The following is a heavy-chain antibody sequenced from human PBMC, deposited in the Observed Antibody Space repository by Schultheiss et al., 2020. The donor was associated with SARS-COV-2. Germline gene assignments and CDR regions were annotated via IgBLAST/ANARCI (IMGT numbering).Heavy chain of an antibody. Sequence: GGSLRLSCAASGFTFSSYDMNWVRQAPGKGMEWVSSISSSSSYIYYADSVKGRFTISRDNSKNTLYLQMNSLRAEDTAVYYCAKSWFGELFLDYWGQGTLVTVSS. J-gene: IGHJ4*02. D-gene: IGHD3-10*01. CDR2: ISSSSSYI. V-gene: IGHV3-21*01. CDR1: GFTFSSYD. CDR3: AKSWFGELFLDY.